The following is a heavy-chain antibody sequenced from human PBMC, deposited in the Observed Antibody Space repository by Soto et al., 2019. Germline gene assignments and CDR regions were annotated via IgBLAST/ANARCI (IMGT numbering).Heavy chain of an antibody. CDR3: AKDRSPGATTWNVY. D-gene: IGHD1-26*01. Sequence: DVQPLESGGALVQPGGSLRLSCVVSGFIFSSSAMNWVRQAPGKGLEWVSTISGSGVSKYYADSVKGRFTISRDNSNNTVSLQMNSLRAEDAAVYYCAKDRSPGATTWNVYWGQGTLVTVSS. CDR2: ISGSGVSK. V-gene: IGHV3-23*01. CDR1: GFIFSSSA. J-gene: IGHJ4*02.